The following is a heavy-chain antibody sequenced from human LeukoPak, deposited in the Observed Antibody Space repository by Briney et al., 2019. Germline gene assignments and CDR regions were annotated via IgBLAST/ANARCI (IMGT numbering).Heavy chain of an antibody. CDR2: INHSGST. Sequence: SETLSLTCAVYGGSFSGYYWSWIRQPPGKGLEWIGEINHSGSTNYNPSLKSRVTISVDTSKNQFSLKLSSVTAADTAVYYCARDRPIAAAEFGGVHYYYYMDVWGKGTTVTISS. J-gene: IGHJ6*03. V-gene: IGHV4-34*01. D-gene: IGHD6-13*01. CDR1: GGSFSGYY. CDR3: ARDRPIAAAEFGGVHYYYYMDV.